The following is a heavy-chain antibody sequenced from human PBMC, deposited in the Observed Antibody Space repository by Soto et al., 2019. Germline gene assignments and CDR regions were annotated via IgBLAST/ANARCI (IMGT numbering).Heavy chain of an antibody. CDR2: INPNSGGT. D-gene: IGHD3-3*01. J-gene: IGHJ6*02. CDR1: GYTFTGYY. V-gene: IGHV1-2*02. CDR3: ARGGHTRFLGYYYYYGMDV. Sequence: ASVKVSRKASGYTFTGYYMHWVRQAPGQGLEWMGWINPNSGGTNYAQKFQGRVTMTRDTSISTAYMELSRLRSDDTAVYYCARGGHTRFLGYYYYYGMDVWGQGTTVTVS.